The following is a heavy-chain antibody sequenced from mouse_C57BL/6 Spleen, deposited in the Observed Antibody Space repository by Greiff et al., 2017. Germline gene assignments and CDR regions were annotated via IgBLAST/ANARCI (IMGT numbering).Heavy chain of an antibody. CDR2: IYPGDGDT. Sequence: QVQLQQSGAELVKPGASVKISCKASGYAFSSYWMNWVKQRPGKGLEWIGQIYPGDGDTNYNGKFKGKATLTADKSSSTAYMQLRSLTSEDSAVYLCARLRYDYSYWYFDVWGTGTTVTVSS. CDR3: ARLRYDYSYWYFDV. D-gene: IGHD2-4*01. J-gene: IGHJ1*03. V-gene: IGHV1-80*01. CDR1: GYAFSSYW.